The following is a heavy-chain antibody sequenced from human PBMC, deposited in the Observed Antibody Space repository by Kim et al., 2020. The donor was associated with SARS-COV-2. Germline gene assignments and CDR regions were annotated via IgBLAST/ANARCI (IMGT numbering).Heavy chain of an antibody. D-gene: IGHD3-10*01. CDR1: GFTFSSYA. Sequence: GGSLRLSCAASGFTFSSYAMHWVRQAPGKGLEWVAVISYDGSNKYYADSVKGRFTISRDNSKNTLYLQMNSLRAEDTAVYYCARGPLLWFGEVFDYWGPG. CDR2: ISYDGSNK. CDR3: ARGPLLWFGEVFDY. J-gene: IGHJ4*02. V-gene: IGHV3-30*04.